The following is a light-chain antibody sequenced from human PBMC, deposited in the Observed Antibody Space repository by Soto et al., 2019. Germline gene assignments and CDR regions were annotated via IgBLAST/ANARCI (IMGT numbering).Light chain of an antibody. CDR2: SVS. V-gene: IGKV1-39*01. Sequence: DIQMTQSPSSLSASVGDRVTITCRASQNIGNYLHWYQQQPGKAPKLMIYSVSTLQTGVPSRFSGSESATDLTLTISSLQPEDSSTFYCQQSYNDPTWTFGQGTKVEI. J-gene: IGKJ1*01. CDR1: QNIGNY. CDR3: QQSYNDPTWT.